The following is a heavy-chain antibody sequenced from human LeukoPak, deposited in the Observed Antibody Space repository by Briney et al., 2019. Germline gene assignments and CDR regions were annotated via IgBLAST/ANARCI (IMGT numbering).Heavy chain of an antibody. V-gene: IGHV3-21*01. CDR2: VSTSSNYI. CDR3: ARGSYNSAGTFDY. Sequence: GGSLRLSCAASGFTFSSHSMSWVRQAPGKGLEWVSYVSTSSNYIYYVDSVKGRFTISRDNAKNSLYLQMNSLRVEDTAVYYCARGSYNSAGTFDYWGQGTLVTDSS. CDR1: GFTFSSHS. J-gene: IGHJ4*02. D-gene: IGHD2-15*01.